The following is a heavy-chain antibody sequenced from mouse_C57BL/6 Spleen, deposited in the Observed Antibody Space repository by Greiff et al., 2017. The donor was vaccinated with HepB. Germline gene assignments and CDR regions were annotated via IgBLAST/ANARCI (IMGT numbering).Heavy chain of an antibody. D-gene: IGHD1-1*01. CDR1: GYTFTSYW. V-gene: IGHV1-64*01. J-gene: IGHJ2*01. Sequence: VQLQQSGAELVKPGASVKLSCKASGYTFTSYWMHWVKQRPGQGLEWIGMIHPNSGSTNYNEKFKSKATLTVDKSSSTAYMQLSSLTSEDSAVDYCARNNYGSSYLYYFDYWGQGTTLTVSS. CDR2: IHPNSGST. CDR3: ARNNYGSSYLYYFDY.